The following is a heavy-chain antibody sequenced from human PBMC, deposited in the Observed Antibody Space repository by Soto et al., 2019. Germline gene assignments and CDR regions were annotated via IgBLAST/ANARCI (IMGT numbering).Heavy chain of an antibody. Sequence: QVQLVQSGPEVKKPGASVKVSCKASGYTFGIYSITWVRQAPGQGLEWLGGINTYSGKTYYAQKVQGRVTLTTDTATSQTSMDMRSLRSDDTAGYYCARRYGDPSSSSGCDYRVQGTMVSVSS. D-gene: IGHD2-21*02. J-gene: IGHJ4*02. CDR2: INTYSGKT. CDR3: ARRYGDPSSSSGCDY. CDR1: GYTFGIYS. V-gene: IGHV1-18*01.